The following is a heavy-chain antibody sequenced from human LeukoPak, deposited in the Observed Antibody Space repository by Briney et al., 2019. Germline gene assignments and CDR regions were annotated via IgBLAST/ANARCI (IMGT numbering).Heavy chain of an antibody. D-gene: IGHD5-12*01. CDR3: ARGLRASR. CDR1: GGSISSYY. CDR2: IYYSGST. J-gene: IGHJ4*02. Sequence: SETLSLTCTVSGGSISSYYWSWIRQPPGKGLEWIGYIYYSGSTNYNPSLKSRVTISVDTSKNQFSLKLSSVTAADTAVYYCARGLRASRWGQGTLVTVSS. V-gene: IGHV4-59*12.